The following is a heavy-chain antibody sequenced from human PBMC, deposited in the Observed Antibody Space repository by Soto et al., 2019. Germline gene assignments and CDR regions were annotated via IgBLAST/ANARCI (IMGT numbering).Heavy chain of an antibody. J-gene: IGHJ4*02. CDR2: IVVGSGNT. Sequence: GASVKVSCKASGFTFTTSAMRWVRQARGQRLEWIGWIVVGSGNTNYAQKFQERVTITRDMSTSTAYMELSSLRSEDTAVYYCAAVGYYGSGTGGNYFDYWGQGTLVTVSS. D-gene: IGHD3-10*01. CDR3: AAVGYYGSGTGGNYFDY. CDR1: GFTFTTSA. V-gene: IGHV1-58*02.